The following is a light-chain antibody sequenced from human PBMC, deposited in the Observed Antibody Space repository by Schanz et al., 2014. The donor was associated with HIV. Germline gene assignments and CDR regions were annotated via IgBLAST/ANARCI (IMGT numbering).Light chain of an antibody. V-gene: IGKV1-5*03. CDR2: RAS. J-gene: IGKJ2*01. Sequence: DIQMTQSPSTLSASVGDRVTITCRASQSISNWLAWYQQKPGKAPKLLIYRASGLQSGVPSRFSGSGSGTEFTLTISSLQPDDLATYYCQQYNTNSYTFGPGTKLDLK. CDR1: QSISNW. CDR3: QQYNTNSYT.